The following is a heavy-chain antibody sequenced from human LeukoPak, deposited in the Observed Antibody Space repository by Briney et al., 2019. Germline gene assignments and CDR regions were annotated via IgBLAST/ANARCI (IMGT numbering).Heavy chain of an antibody. Sequence: GGSLRLSCAASGFTFSSYGMHWVRQAPGKGLEWVAFIRYDGSNKYYADSVKGRFTISRDNSKNTLYLQMNSLRAEDTAVYYCAKGKMATKGPPFDYWGQGTLVTVSS. V-gene: IGHV3-30*02. D-gene: IGHD5-24*01. CDR3: AKGKMATKGPPFDY. J-gene: IGHJ4*02. CDR2: IRYDGSNK. CDR1: GFTFSSYG.